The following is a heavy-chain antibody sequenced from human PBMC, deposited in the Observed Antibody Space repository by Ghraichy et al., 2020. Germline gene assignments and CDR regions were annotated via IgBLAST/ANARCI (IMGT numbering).Heavy chain of an antibody. CDR3: ARPRYGDLDFQH. CDR2: VYYTGNT. J-gene: IGHJ1*01. D-gene: IGHD4-17*01. CDR1: GGSISSSSYY. Sequence: SETPSLTCTVSGGSISSSSYYWGWIRQPPGKGLEWIGSVYYTGNTYYNPSLKSRVTISVDTSKNQFSLKLSSVTAADTAVYYCARPRYGDLDFQHWGLGTLVTVSS. V-gene: IGHV4-39*01.